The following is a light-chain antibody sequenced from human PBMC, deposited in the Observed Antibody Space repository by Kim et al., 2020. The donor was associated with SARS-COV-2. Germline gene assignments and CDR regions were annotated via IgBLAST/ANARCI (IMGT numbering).Light chain of an antibody. CDR2: GAF. CDR1: PSVSPD. V-gene: IGKV3-20*01. J-gene: IGKJ2*01. Sequence: SWSPGERATLSCRAGPSVSPDLAWYQQKPGRSPRLLIYGAFNRAPGIPDRFSGSESGTDFTLTISGLEPEDFAVYYCQQYHTSPYNFGPGTKLEI. CDR3: QQYHTSPYN.